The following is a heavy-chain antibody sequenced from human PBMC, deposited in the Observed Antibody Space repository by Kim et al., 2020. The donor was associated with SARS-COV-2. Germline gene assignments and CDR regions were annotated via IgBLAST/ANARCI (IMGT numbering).Heavy chain of an antibody. CDR2: IYTSGST. CDR3: AREDQYCTSTSCYPGAFDI. Sequence: SETLSLTCTVSGGSISSYYWSWIRQPAGKGLEWIGRIYTSGSTNYKPSLKSRVTMSVDTSKNQFSLKLSSVTAADTAAYYCAREDQYCTSTSCYPGAFDIWGQGTMVTVSS. D-gene: IGHD2-2*01. J-gene: IGHJ3*02. CDR1: GGSISSYY. V-gene: IGHV4-4*07.